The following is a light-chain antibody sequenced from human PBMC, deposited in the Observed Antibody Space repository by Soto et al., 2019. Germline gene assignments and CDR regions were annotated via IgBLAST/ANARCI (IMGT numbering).Light chain of an antibody. V-gene: IGKV3-11*01. CDR3: QQRSNWPPTWT. CDR2: DAS. Sequence: LVTRAPGALSLNPRERATRTCRAIQCVSSYLAWYQQKPGQAPRLLIYDASNRATGIPARFSGSGSGTDFTLTISSLEPEDFAVYYCQQRSNWPPTWTFGQGTKVDIK. J-gene: IGKJ1*01. CDR1: QCVSSY.